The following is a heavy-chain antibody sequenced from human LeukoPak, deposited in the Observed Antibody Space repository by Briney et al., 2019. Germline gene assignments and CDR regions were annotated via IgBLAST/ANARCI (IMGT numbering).Heavy chain of an antibody. CDR3: ARGWFGELLPPLDY. Sequence: GGSLRLSCAASGFTFSSYDMHWVRQATGKGLEWVSAIGTAGDPYYPGSVKGRFTISRDNAKNSLYLQMNSLRAEDTAVYYCARGWFGELLPPLDYWGQGTLVTVSS. CDR1: GFTFSSYD. J-gene: IGHJ4*02. V-gene: IGHV3-13*05. D-gene: IGHD3-10*01. CDR2: IGTAGDP.